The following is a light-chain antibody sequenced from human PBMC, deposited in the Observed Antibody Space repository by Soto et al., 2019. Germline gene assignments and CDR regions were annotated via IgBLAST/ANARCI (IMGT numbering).Light chain of an antibody. CDR3: MQGTHWPLT. CDR1: QSLLYTDGNTY. J-gene: IGKJ4*01. Sequence: DVVMTQSPLSLPVTLGQPASISCRSSQSLLYTDGNTYLNWFQQRPGQSPRRLIYKVSNRDSGVPDRFSGSGSGTDFTLKISRVEAEYVGVYYCMQGTHWPLTFGGGTKVEIK. V-gene: IGKV2-30*01. CDR2: KVS.